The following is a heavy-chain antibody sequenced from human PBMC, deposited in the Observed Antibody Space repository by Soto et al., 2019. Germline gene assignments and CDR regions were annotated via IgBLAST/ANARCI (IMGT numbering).Heavy chain of an antibody. J-gene: IGHJ4*02. D-gene: IGHD3-3*01. CDR1: GGSIRSYY. CDR2: LYYGGSA. CDR3: AGEGALATLGVV. Sequence: QVQLQESGPGLVKSSETLSLTCTVSGGSIRSYYWTWIRQPPGRGLEWIGHLYYGGSANYNPSLKRRVTISMDTSKNQCSLRLTSVTAADTAVYYCAGEGALATLGVVWGQGTRVTVSS. V-gene: IGHV4-59*01.